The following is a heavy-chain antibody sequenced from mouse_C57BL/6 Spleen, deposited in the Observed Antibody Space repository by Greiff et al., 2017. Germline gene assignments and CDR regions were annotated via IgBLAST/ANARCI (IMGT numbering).Heavy chain of an antibody. J-gene: IGHJ4*01. Sequence: VQLQQSGPGLVKPSQSLSLTCSVTGYSITSGYYWNWIRQFPGNKLEWMGYISYDGSNNYNPSLKNRISITRDTSKNQFFLKLNSVTTEDTATYYCARKDYSNYVSAMDYWGQGTSVTVSS. D-gene: IGHD2-5*01. V-gene: IGHV3-6*01. CDR1: GYSITSGYY. CDR3: ARKDYSNYVSAMDY. CDR2: ISYDGSN.